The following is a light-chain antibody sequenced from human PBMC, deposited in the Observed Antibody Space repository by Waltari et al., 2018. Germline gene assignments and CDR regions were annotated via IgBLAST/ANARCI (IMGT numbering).Light chain of an antibody. CDR1: QSISRN. J-gene: IGKJ1*01. CDR3: QQYYSYPWT. Sequence: DIQITQSPYTLSASVGDRVTITCRASQSISRNLAWYQQKPGKAPKLLIYKTSSLESGVPSRFSGSGSETEFTLTISSLQPDDLATYYCQQYYSYPWTFGQGTKVEIK. CDR2: KTS. V-gene: IGKV1-5*03.